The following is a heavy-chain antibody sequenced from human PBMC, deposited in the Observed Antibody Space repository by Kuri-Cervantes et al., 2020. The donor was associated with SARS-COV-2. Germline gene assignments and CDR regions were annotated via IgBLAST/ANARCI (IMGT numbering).Heavy chain of an antibody. CDR3: ARHISRGWDYSDY. CDR1: GYSFTSYW. J-gene: IGHJ4*02. V-gene: IGHV5-51*01. Sequence: GGSLKISCRGSGYSFTSYWISWVRQMPGKGLEWMGIIYPGDSDTRYSPSFQGQVTISADKSISTAYLQWSSLKASDTAMYYCARHISRGWDYSDYWGQGTLVTVSS. CDR2: IYPGDSDT. D-gene: IGHD1-26*01.